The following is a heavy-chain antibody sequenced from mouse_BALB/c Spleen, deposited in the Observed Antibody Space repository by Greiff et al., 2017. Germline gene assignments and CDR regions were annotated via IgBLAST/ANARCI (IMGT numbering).Heavy chain of an antibody. V-gene: IGHV1-14*01. J-gene: IGHJ4*01. CDR1: GYTFTSYV. CDR2: INPYNDGT. D-gene: IGHD2-3*01. Sequence: QLQESGPELVKPGASVKMSCKASGYTFTSYVMHWVKQKPGQGLEWIGYINPYNDGTKYNEKFKGKATLTSDKSSSTAYMELSSLTSEDSAVYYCARSDGSYAMDYWGQGTSVTVSS. CDR3: ARSDGSYAMDY.